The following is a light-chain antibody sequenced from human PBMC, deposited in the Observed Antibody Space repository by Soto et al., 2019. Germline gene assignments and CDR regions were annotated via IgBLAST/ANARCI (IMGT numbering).Light chain of an antibody. CDR3: QQLNSYPRT. V-gene: IGKV1-9*01. Sequence: IQLTQSPSSLSASVGDRVTITCRASQGISSYLAWYQQKPGKAPKLLIYAASTLQSGVPSRFSGSGSGAVFTLTISSLQPEDFVNYYCQQLNSYPRTFGQGTKVEIK. CDR2: AAS. CDR1: QGISSY. J-gene: IGKJ1*01.